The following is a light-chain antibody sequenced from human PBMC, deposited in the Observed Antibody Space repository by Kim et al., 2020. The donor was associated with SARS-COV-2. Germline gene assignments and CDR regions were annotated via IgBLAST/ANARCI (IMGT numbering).Light chain of an antibody. V-gene: IGKV1-33*01. CDR2: DVS. CDR1: HDINNH. Sequence: IQMTQSPSSLSASVGDRVTITCQASHDINNHLNWYHQKPGKAPQLLIYDVSTLEVGVPSRFSGSGSATDFTFTISSLQPEDYGIYYCQQYDVLPLTFGGGTKLEI. CDR3: QQYDVLPLT. J-gene: IGKJ4*01.